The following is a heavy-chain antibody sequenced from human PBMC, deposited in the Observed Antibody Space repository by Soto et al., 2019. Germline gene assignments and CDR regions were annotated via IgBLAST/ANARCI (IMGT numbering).Heavy chain of an antibody. CDR2: IGTAGDT. Sequence: GGSLRLSCAASGFTFSSYDMHWVRQATGKGLEWVSAIGTAGDTYYPGSVKGRFTISRENAKNSLYLQMNSLRAGDTAVYYCARALHSYDAFDIWGQGTMVTVSS. CDR3: ARALHSYDAFDI. CDR1: GFTFSSYD. D-gene: IGHD2-15*01. V-gene: IGHV3-13*04. J-gene: IGHJ3*02.